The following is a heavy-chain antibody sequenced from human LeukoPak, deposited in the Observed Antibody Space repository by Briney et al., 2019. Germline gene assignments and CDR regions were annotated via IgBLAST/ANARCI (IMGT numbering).Heavy chain of an antibody. J-gene: IGHJ4*02. CDR2: IYYNEST. D-gene: IGHD6-19*01. V-gene: IGHV4-59*08. CDR3: ARLTGQAVAGTFLDY. CDR1: GGSISSYY. Sequence: SETLSLTCTVSGGSISSYYWRWIREPPGRGLVWVVYIYYNESTNYNPSLKSRATISVHTSKNQFSLKLSSVSAADTAVYYCARLTGQAVAGTFLDYWGQGTLVTVSS.